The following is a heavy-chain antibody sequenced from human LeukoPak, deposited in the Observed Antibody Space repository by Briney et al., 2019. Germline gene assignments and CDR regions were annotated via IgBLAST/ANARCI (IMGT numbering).Heavy chain of an antibody. CDR2: ISGDGGST. CDR1: GFPFDDYA. CDR3: AKEIDTLGTNAFDI. J-gene: IGHJ3*02. D-gene: IGHD2-15*01. Sequence: PGVPLRLSCAASGFPFDDYAMHWLRQAPGRGLEWVSLISGDGGSTYYADSVRGRFTISRDNSKNSLYLQMDSLRTEDTAFYYCAKEIDTLGTNAFDIWGQGTMVTVSS. V-gene: IGHV3-43*02.